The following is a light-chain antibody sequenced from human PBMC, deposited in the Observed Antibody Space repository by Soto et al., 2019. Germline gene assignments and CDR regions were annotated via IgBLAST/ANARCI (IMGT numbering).Light chain of an antibody. Sequence: DVEMTQSPLSLPVSLGQPASSPCRPIQSFLPRDGKRNLNWFQQRPGHSPRRLISRASQRDSGVPDRFSASGAGTDFTLKISRVEAEDVAVYYCMQGTHWPWTLGQGTKVEIK. CDR2: RAS. J-gene: IGKJ1*01. CDR3: MQGTHWPWT. CDR1: QSFLPRDGKRN. V-gene: IGKV2-30*02.